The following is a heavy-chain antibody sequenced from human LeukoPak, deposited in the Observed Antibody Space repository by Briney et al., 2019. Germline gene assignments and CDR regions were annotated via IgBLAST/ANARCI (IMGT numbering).Heavy chain of an antibody. D-gene: IGHD6-13*01. CDR1: GFTFSSYA. J-gene: IGHJ4*02. CDR2: ISYDGSNK. V-gene: IGHV3-30-3*01. Sequence: GRSLRLSCAASGFTFSSYAMHWVRQAPGKGLEWVAVISYDGSNKYYADSVKGRFTISRDNSKNTLYLQMNSLRAEDTAVYYCARLYSSSYGFFDYWGQGTLVTVSS. CDR3: ARLYSSSYGFFDY.